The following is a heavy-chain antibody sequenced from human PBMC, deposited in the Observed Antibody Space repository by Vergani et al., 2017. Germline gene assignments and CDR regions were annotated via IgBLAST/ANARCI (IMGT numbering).Heavy chain of an antibody. D-gene: IGHD3-16*02. CDR2: ISSSSSTR. CDR3: ARRLVTFGGVIVNFDY. Sequence: EVQLVESGGGLVQPGGSLRLSCAASGFTFSSYSMNWVRQAPGKGLEWVSYISSSSSTRYYADSVKGRFTISRDNAKNSLYLQMNSLRDEDTAVYYCARRLVTFGGVIVNFDYWGQGTLVTVSS. V-gene: IGHV3-48*02. J-gene: IGHJ4*02. CDR1: GFTFSSYS.